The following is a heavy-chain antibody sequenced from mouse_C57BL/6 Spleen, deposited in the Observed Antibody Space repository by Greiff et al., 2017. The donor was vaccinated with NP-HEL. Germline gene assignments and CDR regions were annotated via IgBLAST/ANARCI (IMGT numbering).Heavy chain of an antibody. CDR1: GFTFSDYG. Sequence: EVHLVESGGGLVKPGGSLKLSCAASGFTFSDYGMHWVRQAPEKGLEWVAYISSGSSTIYYADTVKGRFTISRDNAKNTLFLQMTSLRSEDTAMYYCARPLDYDYGAPLDYWGQGTTLTVSS. D-gene: IGHD2-4*01. J-gene: IGHJ2*01. CDR2: ISSGSSTI. V-gene: IGHV5-17*01. CDR3: ARPLDYDYGAPLDY.